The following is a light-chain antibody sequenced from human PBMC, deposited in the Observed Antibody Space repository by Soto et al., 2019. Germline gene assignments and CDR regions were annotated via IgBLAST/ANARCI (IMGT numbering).Light chain of an antibody. CDR1: SSDFTYNS. J-gene: IGLJ1*01. Sequence: QSVLTQPPSASGSPGQSVTISCTGTSSDFTYNSVSWYQHHPHTAPKLIIYDVTYRPSGVFTRLSGSQSADSASLTISGLQAEDEADYYCSSSTPTRGLVFGSGTKVTVL. CDR2: DVT. V-gene: IGLV2-18*02. CDR3: SSSTPTRGLV.